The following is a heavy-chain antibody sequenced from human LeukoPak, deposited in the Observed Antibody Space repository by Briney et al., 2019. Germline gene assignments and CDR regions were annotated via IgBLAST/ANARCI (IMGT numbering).Heavy chain of an antibody. CDR1: GGSFSGYY. V-gene: IGHV4-34*01. CDR2: INHSGST. Sequence: PSETLSLTCAVYGGSFSGYYWSRIRQPPGKGLEWIGEINHSGSTNYNPSLKSRVTISVDTSKNQFSLKLSSVTAADTAVYYCARSSGIAAAGTYGYWGQGTLVTVSS. CDR3: ARSSGIAAAGTYGY. J-gene: IGHJ4*02. D-gene: IGHD6-13*01.